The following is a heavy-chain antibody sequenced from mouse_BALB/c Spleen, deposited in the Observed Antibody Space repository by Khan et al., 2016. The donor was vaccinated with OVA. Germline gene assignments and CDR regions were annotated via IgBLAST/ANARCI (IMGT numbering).Heavy chain of an antibody. Sequence: EVQLQESGPGLVKPSQSLSLTCTVTGYSITSCYVWYWIRPSPGNKLEWMGYKSYSGSTNYNPSLKSRIAITRDTSTNQFFLKFNSVTTEDTATXYCARTARIKYWGQGTTLTVSS. V-gene: IGHV3-2*02. CDR1: GYSITSCYV. CDR2: KSYSGST. D-gene: IGHD1-2*01. CDR3: ARTARIKY. J-gene: IGHJ2*01.